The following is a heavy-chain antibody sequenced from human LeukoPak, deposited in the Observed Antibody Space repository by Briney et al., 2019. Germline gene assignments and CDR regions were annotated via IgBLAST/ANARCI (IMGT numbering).Heavy chain of an antibody. CDR2: ISWNSGSI. D-gene: IGHD3-10*01. J-gene: IGHJ4*02. V-gene: IGHV3-9*01. CDR1: GFTFDDYA. Sequence: GGSLRLSCAASGFTFDDYAMHWVRQAPGKGLEWVSGISWNSGSIGYADSVKGRFTISRDNSKNTLYLQMNSLRAEDTAVYYCAIYGSGSYYKWGQGTLVTVSS. CDR3: AIYGSGSYYK.